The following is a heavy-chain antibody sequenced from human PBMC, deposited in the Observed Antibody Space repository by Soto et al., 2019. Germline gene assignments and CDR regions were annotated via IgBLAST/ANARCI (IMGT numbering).Heavy chain of an antibody. CDR2: IYHSGST. D-gene: IGHD3-22*01. V-gene: IGHV4-38-2*02. CDR3: ARTYDSSENWFDP. CDR1: GYSISSGYC. J-gene: IGHJ5*02. Sequence: SETMSLTCTVSGYSISSGYCWGWIRQLPGKGLEWIGSIYHSGSTYYNPSLKSRVTISVDTSKNQFSLKLSSVPAADTAVYYCARTYDSSENWFDPWGQGTLVTVS.